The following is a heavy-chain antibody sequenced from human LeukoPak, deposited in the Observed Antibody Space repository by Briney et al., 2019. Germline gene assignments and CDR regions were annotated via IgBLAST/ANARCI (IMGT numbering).Heavy chain of an antibody. V-gene: IGHV1-69*13. CDR2: IIPIFGTA. CDR3: ARDSFPRSSSWYYYYYGTDV. Sequence: ASVKVSCKASGGTFSSYAISWVRQAPGQGLEWMGGIIPIFGTANYAQKFQGRVTITADESTSTAYMELSSLRSEDTAVYYCARDSFPRSSSWYYYYYGTDVWGQGTTVTVSS. CDR1: GGTFSSYA. J-gene: IGHJ6*02. D-gene: IGHD6-13*01.